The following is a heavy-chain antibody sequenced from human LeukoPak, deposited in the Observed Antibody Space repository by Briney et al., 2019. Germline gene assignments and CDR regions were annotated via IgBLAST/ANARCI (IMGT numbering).Heavy chain of an antibody. CDR2: IYYNGGDT. CDR3: AMCIAVAGTRRDYYYYGMNV. Sequence: GGSLRVSCEASGYTFSSYEMNWVRQAPGQGLEWVAVIYYNGGDTYYAHTVQGRVTISRDNSKRTLYLQLSSLRAEDTAVYCCAMCIAVAGTRRDYYYYGMNVGSKASSVTV. V-gene: IGHV3-33*01. CDR1: GYTFSSYE. D-gene: IGHD6-13*01. J-gene: IGHJ6*04.